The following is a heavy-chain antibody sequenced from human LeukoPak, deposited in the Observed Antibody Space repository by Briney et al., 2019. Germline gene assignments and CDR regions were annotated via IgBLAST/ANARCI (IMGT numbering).Heavy chain of an antibody. CDR1: GGSISSSNW. J-gene: IGHJ4*02. D-gene: IGHD3-22*01. Sequence: SGTLSLTCAVSGGSISSSNWWSWVRQPPGKGLEWIGEIYHSGSTNYNPSLKSRVTISVDKSKNQFSLKLSSVTAADTAVYYCARRIDYYDSSGLVDYWGQGTLVTVSS. V-gene: IGHV4-4*02. CDR3: ARRIDYYDSSGLVDY. CDR2: IYHSGST.